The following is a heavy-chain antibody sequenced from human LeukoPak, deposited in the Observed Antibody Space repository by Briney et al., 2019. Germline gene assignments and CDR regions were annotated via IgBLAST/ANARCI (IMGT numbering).Heavy chain of an antibody. D-gene: IGHD6-19*01. CDR2: INHSGST. CDR1: GGSFSGYY. V-gene: IGHV4-34*01. J-gene: IGHJ6*02. CDR3: ARLKQWLVGSRNYYYYYGMDV. Sequence: SETLSLTCAVYGGSFSGYYWSWIRQPPGKGLEWIGEINHSGSTNYNPSLKSRVTISVDTSKNQFSLKLSSVTAADTAVYYCARLKQWLVGSRNYYYYYGMDVWGQGTTVTVSS.